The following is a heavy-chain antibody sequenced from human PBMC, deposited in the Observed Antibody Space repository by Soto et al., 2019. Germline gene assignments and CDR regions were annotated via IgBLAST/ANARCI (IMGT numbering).Heavy chain of an antibody. Sequence: QVQLVESGGGVVQPGRSLRLSCAASGFTFSSYAMHWVRQAPGKGLEWVAVISYDGSNKYYADSVKGRFTISRDNSKNTLYLQMNSLRAEDTDVYYCAREEGQWLVDYFDYWGQGTLVTVSS. J-gene: IGHJ4*02. D-gene: IGHD6-19*01. CDR2: ISYDGSNK. V-gene: IGHV3-30-3*01. CDR3: AREEGQWLVDYFDY. CDR1: GFTFSSYA.